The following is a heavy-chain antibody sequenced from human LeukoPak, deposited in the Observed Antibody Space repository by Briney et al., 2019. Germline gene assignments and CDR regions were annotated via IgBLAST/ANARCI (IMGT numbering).Heavy chain of an antibody. CDR2: ISGSGDST. CDR1: GFTFTSYA. Sequence: GGSLRLSCAASGFTFTSYAMSWVRQAPGKGLEWVSAISGSGDSTYYADSVKGRFTISRDNSKNMLYLQMNSLRAEDTAVYYCAKDWHISSWYGRFDPWGQGTLVTVSS. V-gene: IGHV3-23*01. J-gene: IGHJ5*02. D-gene: IGHD6-13*01. CDR3: AKDWHISSWYGRFDP.